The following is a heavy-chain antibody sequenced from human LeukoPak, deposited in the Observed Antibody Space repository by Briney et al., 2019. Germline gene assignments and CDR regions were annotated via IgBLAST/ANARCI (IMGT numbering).Heavy chain of an antibody. V-gene: IGHV3-21*01. CDR1: GFTFSSYS. J-gene: IGHJ4*02. CDR3: ARDPIAAAGIGLGNYFDY. Sequence: PGGSLRLSCAASGFTFSSYSMNWVRQAPGKGLEWVSSISSSSSYIYYADSVKGRFTISRDNAKNSLYLQMNSLRAEDTAVYYCARDPIAAAGIGLGNYFDYWGQGTLVTVSS. CDR2: ISSSSSYI. D-gene: IGHD6-13*01.